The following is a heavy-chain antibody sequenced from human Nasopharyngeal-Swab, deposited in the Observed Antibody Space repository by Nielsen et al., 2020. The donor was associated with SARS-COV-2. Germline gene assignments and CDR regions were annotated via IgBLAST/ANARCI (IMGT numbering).Heavy chain of an antibody. V-gene: IGHV3-53*01. CDR3: ARNKGGRGYYFDY. D-gene: IGHD6-13*01. J-gene: IGHJ4*02. Sequence: GESLKISCEVSGFSVSYNYMSWVRQAPGKGLEWAAVIYSRGETHYTDSVRGRFTISRDNSKNMVNLQLNSLRAEDTAVYYCARNKGGRGYYFDYWGQGTPVTVSS. CDR1: GFSVSYNY. CDR2: IYSRGET.